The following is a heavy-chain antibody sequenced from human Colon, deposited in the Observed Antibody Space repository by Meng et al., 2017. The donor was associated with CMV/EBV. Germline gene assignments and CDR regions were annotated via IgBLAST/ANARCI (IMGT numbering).Heavy chain of an antibody. Sequence: GSLRLSCALYGGSFSDYYWTWIRQSPDKGLEWIGEINHSGSLNYNASLKSRVIMSVDTSKNQFSLNLKSVTAADTAMYYCARPRRVGANRDYDSWGQGTLVTVSS. CDR1: GGSFSDYY. V-gene: IGHV4-34*01. J-gene: IGHJ5*01. D-gene: IGHD1-26*01. CDR3: ARPRRVGANRDYDS. CDR2: INHSGSL.